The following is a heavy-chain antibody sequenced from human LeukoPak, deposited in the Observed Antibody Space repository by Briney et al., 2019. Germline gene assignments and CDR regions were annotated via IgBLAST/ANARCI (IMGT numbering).Heavy chain of an antibody. Sequence: WGSLRLSCAGSGYDSGFTFSSYSMNWVRQAPGKGLEWVSSISSSSSYIYYADSVKGRFTISRDNAKNSLYLQMNSLRAEDTAVYYCARDQGSSGWAGENAFDIWGQGTMVTVSS. V-gene: IGHV3-21*01. CDR2: ISSSSSYI. J-gene: IGHJ3*02. D-gene: IGHD6-19*01. CDR1: GYDSGFTFSSYS. CDR3: ARDQGSSGWAGENAFDI.